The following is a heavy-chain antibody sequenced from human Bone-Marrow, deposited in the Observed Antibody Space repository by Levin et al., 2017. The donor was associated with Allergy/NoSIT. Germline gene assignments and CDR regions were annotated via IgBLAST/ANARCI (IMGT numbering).Heavy chain of an antibody. CDR3: ARDSGYSGDADFDY. J-gene: IGHJ4*02. D-gene: IGHD5-12*01. CDR1: GFTFSSYS. CDR2: ISSSSSYI. V-gene: IGHV3-21*01. Sequence: LSLTCAASGFTFSSYSMNWVRQAPGKGLEWVSSISSSSSYIYYADSVKGRFTISRDNAKNSLYLQMNSLRAEDTAVYYCARDSGYSGDADFDYWGQGTLVTVSS.